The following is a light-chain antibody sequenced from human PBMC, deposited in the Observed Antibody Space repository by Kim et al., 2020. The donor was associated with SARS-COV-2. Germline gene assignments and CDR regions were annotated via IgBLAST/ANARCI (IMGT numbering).Light chain of an antibody. V-gene: IGLV4-69*01. Sequence: SVKLTCTLSSGHSSAAIAWHQQQPEKGPRFLMKLNSDGSHSKGDGIPDRFSGSSSGAERYLTISSLQSEDEADYFCQTWGTGIWVFGGGTKLTVL. CDR3: QTWGTGIWV. CDR2: LNSDGSH. CDR1: SGHSSAA. J-gene: IGLJ3*02.